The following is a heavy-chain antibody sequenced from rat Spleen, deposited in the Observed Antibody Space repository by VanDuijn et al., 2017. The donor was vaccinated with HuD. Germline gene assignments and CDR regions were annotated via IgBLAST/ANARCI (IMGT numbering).Heavy chain of an antibody. V-gene: IGHV3-1*01. CDR2: INYSGFT. J-gene: IGHJ1*01. D-gene: IGHD1-9*01. CDR1: GSSITSNY. CDR3: ARGGYGYNPHWYFDF. Sequence: EVQLQESGPGLVKPSQSFSLTCSVTGSSITSNYWAWIRKFPGNKMEWMGYINYSGFTGYNPSLKSRISITRDTSKNQFCLQLNSVTTEDTATYYCARGGYGYNPHWYFDFWGPGTMVTVSS.